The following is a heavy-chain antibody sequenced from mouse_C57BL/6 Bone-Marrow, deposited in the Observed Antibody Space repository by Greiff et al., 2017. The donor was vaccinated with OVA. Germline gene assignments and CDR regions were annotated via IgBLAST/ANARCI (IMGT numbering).Heavy chain of an antibody. Sequence: QVQLKESGPELVKPGASVKISCKASGYAFSSSWMNWVKQRPGKGLEWIGRIYPGDGDTNYNGKFKGKATLTADKSSSTAYMHLSSLTSEDSAVYFCARGELTGPRYAMDYWGQGTSVTVSS. V-gene: IGHV1-82*01. CDR3: ARGELTGPRYAMDY. CDR1: GYAFSSSW. J-gene: IGHJ4*01. CDR2: IYPGDGDT.